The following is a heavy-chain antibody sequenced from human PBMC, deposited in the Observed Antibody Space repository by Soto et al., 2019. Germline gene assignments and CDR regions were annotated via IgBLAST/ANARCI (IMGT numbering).Heavy chain of an antibody. Sequence: SLACIVSAGSSRSERSLRTWTRQHPGKGLEWIGYNYYSGITYYNPPLKSRVTISLDTSKNQFSLKLSSVTAADTAVYYCARGSSIAGLYDGMDVWVQGTSVS. CDR2: NYYSGIT. CDR1: AGSSRSERSL. J-gene: IGHJ6*02. D-gene: IGHD6-6*01. V-gene: IGHV4-31*03. CDR3: ARGSSIAGLYDGMDV.